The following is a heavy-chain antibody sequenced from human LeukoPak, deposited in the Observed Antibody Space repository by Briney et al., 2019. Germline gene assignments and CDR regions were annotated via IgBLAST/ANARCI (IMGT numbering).Heavy chain of an antibody. CDR3: ASAGYCSGGSCP. Sequence: PSETLSLTCTVSGGSISSYYWSWIRQPPEKGLEWIGYIYYSGSTNYNPSLKSRVTISVDTSKNQFSLKLSSVTAADTAVYYCASAGYCSGGSCPWGQGTLVTVSS. D-gene: IGHD2-15*01. CDR2: IYYSGST. V-gene: IGHV4-59*01. CDR1: GGSISSYY. J-gene: IGHJ5*02.